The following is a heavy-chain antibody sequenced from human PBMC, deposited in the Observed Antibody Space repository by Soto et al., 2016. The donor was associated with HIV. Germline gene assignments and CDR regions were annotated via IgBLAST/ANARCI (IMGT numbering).Heavy chain of an antibody. CDR2: IDSTGDT. CDR1: GFSFSNYD. J-gene: IGHJ3*01. D-gene: IGHD2-2*01. Sequence: EVQLVESGGGLVQPGGSLRLSCAASGFSFSNYDMHWVRQVSGKGLEWVSGIDSTGDTYYEGSVKGRFIVSRENARSSVYLQMNNLRAGDTAVYYCARDRSSRDAFDLWGHGQWSSSLQ. V-gene: IGHV3-13*04. CDR3: ARDRSSRDAFDL.